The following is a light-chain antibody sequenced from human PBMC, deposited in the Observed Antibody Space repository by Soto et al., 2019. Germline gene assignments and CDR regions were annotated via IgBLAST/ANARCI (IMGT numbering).Light chain of an antibody. CDR1: QTIFNW. CDR3: QQYNSYRWT. CDR2: DAS. V-gene: IGKV1-5*01. J-gene: IGKJ1*01. Sequence: DIQMTQSPSTLSASVGDRVTITCRASQTIFNWLAWYQRKPGRAPNLLIYDASSLQSGVPSTFSGSGSGTEFTLTISSLQPGDFETYYCQQYNSYRWTFGQGTKVEIK.